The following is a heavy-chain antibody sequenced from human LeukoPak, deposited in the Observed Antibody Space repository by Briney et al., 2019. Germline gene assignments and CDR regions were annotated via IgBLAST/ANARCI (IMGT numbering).Heavy chain of an antibody. Sequence: PGGSLRLSCAASGFTFSSYAMHWVRQAPGKGLEWLAVISYDGSNKYYADSVKVRFTISRDNSENTLYLQMNSLRAEDTAVYYCARRGVTVVTPAAFDIWGEGTMVTVSS. D-gene: IGHD4-23*01. V-gene: IGHV3-30*04. CDR3: ARRGVTVVTPAAFDI. J-gene: IGHJ3*02. CDR1: GFTFSSYA. CDR2: ISYDGSNK.